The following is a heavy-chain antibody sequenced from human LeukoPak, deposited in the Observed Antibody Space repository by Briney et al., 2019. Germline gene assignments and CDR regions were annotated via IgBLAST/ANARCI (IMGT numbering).Heavy chain of an antibody. CDR2: ISYDGSNK. V-gene: IGHV3-30*04. D-gene: IGHD3-10*01. CDR1: GFTFSSYA. J-gene: IGHJ4*02. CDR3: AREGATYYYGSASPFDY. Sequence: GGSLRLSCAASGFTFSSYAMSWVRQAPGKGLEWVAVISYDGSNKYYADSVKGRFTISRDNSKNTLYLQMNSLRAEDTAVYYCAREGATYYYGSASPFDYWGQGTLVTVSS.